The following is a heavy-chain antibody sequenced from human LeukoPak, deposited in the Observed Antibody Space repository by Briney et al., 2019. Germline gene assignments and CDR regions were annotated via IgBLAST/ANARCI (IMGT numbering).Heavy chain of an antibody. J-gene: IGHJ6*02. D-gene: IGHD1-1*01. Sequence: SGTLSLTCTVSGGSISSYHWSWIRQPPGKGLEWIGYIHHNGNTNYNPSLKSRVTISVDTSKNQFSLKLSSVTAADTAVYYCASLRVQLERRFGYYYYGMDVWGQGTTVTVSS. V-gene: IGHV4-59*01. CDR1: GGSISSYH. CDR3: ASLRVQLERRFGYYYYGMDV. CDR2: IHHNGNT.